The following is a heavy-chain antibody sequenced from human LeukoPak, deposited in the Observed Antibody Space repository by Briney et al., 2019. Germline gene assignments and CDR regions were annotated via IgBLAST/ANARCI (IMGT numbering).Heavy chain of an antibody. CDR2: TYYRSEWYN. V-gene: IGHV6-1*01. J-gene: IGHJ3*01. Sequence: SQTLSLTCAISGDSVSNNSGAWNWIRQSPSRGLEWLGRTYYRSEWYNDYAVSVESRITINPDTSKNQFSLQLNSVTPEDTAVYYCARGKAFDVWGQGTLVTVSS. CDR3: ARGKAFDV. CDR1: GDSVSNNSGA.